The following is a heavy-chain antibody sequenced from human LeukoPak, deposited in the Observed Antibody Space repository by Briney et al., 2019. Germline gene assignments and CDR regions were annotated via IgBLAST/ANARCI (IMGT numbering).Heavy chain of an antibody. CDR1: GFTFSTDV. Sequence: GGSLRLSCAASGFTFSTDVMSWVRQAPGKGLECVSAISGSGGNTYYADSVKGRFTISRDNSKNMLYLQMNSLRAEDTAVYYCASSSDPYYDFWSGYEYWGQGTLVTVSS. V-gene: IGHV3-23*01. CDR2: ISGSGGNT. J-gene: IGHJ4*02. D-gene: IGHD3-3*01. CDR3: ASSSDPYYDFWSGYEY.